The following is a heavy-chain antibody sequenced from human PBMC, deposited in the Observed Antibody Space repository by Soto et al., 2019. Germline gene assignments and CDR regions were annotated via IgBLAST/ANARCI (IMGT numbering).Heavy chain of an antibody. CDR3: VRDSGAKLSSS. Sequence: SVKVSCKASGGTFSSYRINWVRRAPGQGLEWVGGIVPIYRTADYAQKFQGRVTITADESARTSYMELRSLKSQDTAVYYCVRDSGAKLSSSWGQGTLVTVSS. CDR1: GGTFSSYR. V-gene: IGHV1-69*13. J-gene: IGHJ4*02. CDR2: IVPIYRTA. D-gene: IGHD6-13*01.